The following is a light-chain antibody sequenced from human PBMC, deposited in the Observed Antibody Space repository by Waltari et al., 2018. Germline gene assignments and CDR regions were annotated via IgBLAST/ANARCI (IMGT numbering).Light chain of an antibody. CDR3: QQYYSTPLT. Sequence: DIVMTQSPDSLAVSLGERAPINCKSSQSVLYSSNNKNYLAWYQQKPGQHPKLLIYWASTRESGVPDRFSGSGSGTDFTLTISSLQAEDVAVYYCQQYYSTPLTFGGGTKVEIK. CDR2: WAS. V-gene: IGKV4-1*01. J-gene: IGKJ4*01. CDR1: QSVLYSSNNKNY.